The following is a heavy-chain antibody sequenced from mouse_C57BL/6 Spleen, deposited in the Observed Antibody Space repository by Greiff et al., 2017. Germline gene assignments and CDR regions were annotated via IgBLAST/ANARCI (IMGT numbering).Heavy chain of an antibody. CDR3: AKGDPYYAMDY. V-gene: IGHV2-9*01. CDR1: GFSFTSYG. J-gene: IGHJ4*01. Sequence: VKLVESGPGLVAPSQSLSITCTVSGFSFTSYGVDWVRQPPGKGLEWVGVIWGGGSTNYNSALMSRLSISKDNSKSQVFLKMNRLQTDDTAMYYCAKGDPYYAMDYWGQGTSVTVSS. D-gene: IGHD3-3*01. CDR2: IWGGGST.